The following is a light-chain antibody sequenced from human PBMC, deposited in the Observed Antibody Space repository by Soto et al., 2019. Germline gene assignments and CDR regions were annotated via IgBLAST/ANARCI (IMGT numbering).Light chain of an antibody. CDR1: QSVSSGY. V-gene: IGKV3-20*01. Sequence: EIVLTQSPGTLSLSLGEKATLSCRASQSVSSGYLAWYQQKPGQAPRLLIYGAFNRATGIPDRFSGSGSGTDFTLTISRLEPEDFAVYYCQQYGSLSWTFGQGTKVDIK. CDR2: GAF. J-gene: IGKJ1*01. CDR3: QQYGSLSWT.